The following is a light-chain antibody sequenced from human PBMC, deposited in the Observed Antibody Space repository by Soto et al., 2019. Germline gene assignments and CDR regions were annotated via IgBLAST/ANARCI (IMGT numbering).Light chain of an antibody. Sequence: QSVLTQAASVSGPPGQSITSSCTGASGGVGGYNYVSWYQQHPGQAPKLMIYEVSHRPSGVSSRCSGPTSGNTASLTIFGLKAEDEAHSLCTSYTSSSRAWFGNPTKGNVL. CDR1: SGGVGGYNY. J-gene: IGLJ1*01. CDR2: EVS. CDR3: TSYTSSSRAW. V-gene: IGLV2-14*01.